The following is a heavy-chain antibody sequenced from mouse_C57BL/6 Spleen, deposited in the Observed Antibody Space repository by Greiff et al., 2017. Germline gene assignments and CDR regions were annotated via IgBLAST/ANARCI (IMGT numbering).Heavy chain of an antibody. V-gene: IGHV1-18*01. CDR3: ARRILTTVGGTFDY. Sequence: EVQLQQSGPELVKPGASVKIPCKASGYTFTDYNMDWVKQSHGKSLEWIGDINPNNGGTIYNQKFKGKATLTVDKSSSTAYMELRSLTSEDTAVYYCARRILTTVGGTFDYWGQGTTLTVSS. D-gene: IGHD1-1*01. CDR2: INPNNGGT. CDR1: GYTFTDYN. J-gene: IGHJ2*01.